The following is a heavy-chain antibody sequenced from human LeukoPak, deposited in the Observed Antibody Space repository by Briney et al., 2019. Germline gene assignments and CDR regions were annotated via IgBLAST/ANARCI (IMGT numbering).Heavy chain of an antibody. J-gene: IGHJ4*02. CDR1: GYTFTSYG. Sequence: ASEKVSCKASGYTFTSYGISWVRQAPGQGLEWMGWISTYNGNTNYAQKLQGRVTMTTDTSTSTAYMELRRLRSDDTAVYYCARGYPYDSSGYQPHFDYWGQGTLVTVSS. V-gene: IGHV1-18*01. D-gene: IGHD3-22*01. CDR2: ISTYNGNT. CDR3: ARGYPYDSSGYQPHFDY.